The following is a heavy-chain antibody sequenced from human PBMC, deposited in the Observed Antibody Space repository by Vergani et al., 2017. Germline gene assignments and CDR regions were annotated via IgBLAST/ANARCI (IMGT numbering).Heavy chain of an antibody. Sequence: VQLVESGGGVVQPGRSLRLSCAASGFTFSSYGMHWVRQAPGKGLEWVSAISGSGGSTYYADSVKGRFTISRDNSKNTLYLQMNSLRAEDTAIYYCAKTVDCSGGSCYHFDYWGQGTLVTVSS. CDR3: AKTVDCSGGSCYHFDY. V-gene: IGHV3-23*04. CDR1: GFTFSSYG. D-gene: IGHD2-15*01. CDR2: ISGSGGST. J-gene: IGHJ4*02.